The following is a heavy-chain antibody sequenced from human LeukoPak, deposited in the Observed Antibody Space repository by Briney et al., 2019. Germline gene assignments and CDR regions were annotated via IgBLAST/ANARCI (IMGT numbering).Heavy chain of an antibody. CDR3: ARGQWELLRYNYIDV. V-gene: IGHV4-34*01. CDR1: GGSFSGYY. Sequence: PSETLSLTCAVYGGSFSGYYWSWIRQPPGKGLEWIGEINHSGSTNYNPSLKSRVTISVDTSKNQFSLRLSSVTAADTAVYYCARGQWELLRYNYIDVWGKGTTVTVSS. D-gene: IGHD1-26*01. J-gene: IGHJ6*03. CDR2: INHSGST.